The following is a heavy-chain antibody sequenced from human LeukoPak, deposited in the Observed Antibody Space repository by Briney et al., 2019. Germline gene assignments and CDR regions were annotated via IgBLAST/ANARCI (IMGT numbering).Heavy chain of an antibody. J-gene: IGHJ4*02. CDR3: ARRYGSGSFYFDY. V-gene: IGHV4-59*12. Sequence: SETLSLTCTVSGGSISSYYWSWIRQPPGKGLEWIGYIYYSGSAYYNPSLKSRVTISVDTSKNQFSLKLSSVTAADTAVYYCARRYGSGSFYFDYWGQGTLVTVSS. CDR2: IYYSGSA. D-gene: IGHD3-10*01. CDR1: GGSISSYY.